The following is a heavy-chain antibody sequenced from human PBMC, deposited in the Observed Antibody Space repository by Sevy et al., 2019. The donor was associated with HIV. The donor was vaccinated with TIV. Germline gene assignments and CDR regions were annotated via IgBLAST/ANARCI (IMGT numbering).Heavy chain of an antibody. CDR3: VQEIGAKTHV. CDR1: GFNLNVYA. Sequence: GGSLRLSCAASGFNLNVYAMNWVRQAPGKGLEWVSCITSGFDTIYAASVKGRFTISRDNTKNSLNLQMNNLRADDTALYYCVQEIGAKTHVWGQGTTVTVSS. V-gene: IGHV3-21*01. J-gene: IGHJ6*02. CDR2: ITSGFDT.